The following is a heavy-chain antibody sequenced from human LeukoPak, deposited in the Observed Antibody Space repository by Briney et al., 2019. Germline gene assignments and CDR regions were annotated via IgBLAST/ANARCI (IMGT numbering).Heavy chain of an antibody. V-gene: IGHV4-59*01. D-gene: IGHD3-3*01. CDR1: GGSISSYY. J-gene: IGHJ5*02. CDR3: AWHYDLTSNWFDP. CDR2: IYYSGST. Sequence: PSETLSLTCTVSGGSISSYYWSWIRQPPGKGLEWIGYIYYSGSTNYNPSLKSRVTISVDTSKNQFSLKLSSVTAADTAVYYCAWHYDLTSNWFDPWGQGTLVTVSS.